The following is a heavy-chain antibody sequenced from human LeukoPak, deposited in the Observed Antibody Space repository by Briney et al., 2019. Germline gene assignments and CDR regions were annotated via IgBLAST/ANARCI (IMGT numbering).Heavy chain of an antibody. CDR2: INHSGST. D-gene: IGHD3-10*01. Sequence: PSETLSLTCTVSGGSISSSSYYWGWIRQPPGKGLEWIGEINHSGSTNYNPSLKSRVTISVDTSKNQFSLKLSSVTAADTAVYYCARLMVRGVWGQGTLVTVSS. J-gene: IGHJ4*02. CDR3: ARLMVRGV. CDR1: GGSISSSSYY. V-gene: IGHV4-39*07.